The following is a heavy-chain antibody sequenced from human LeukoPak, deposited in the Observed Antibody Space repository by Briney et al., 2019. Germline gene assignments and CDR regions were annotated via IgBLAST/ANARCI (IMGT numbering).Heavy chain of an antibody. D-gene: IGHD3-10*01. CDR3: ARDPPRATMVRGAGGDY. V-gene: IGHV1-8*01. J-gene: IGHJ4*02. CDR2: MNPNSGNT. Sequence: ASVKVSCKVSGYTFTSYDINWVRQATGQGLEWMGWMNPNSGNTGYAQKFQGRVTMTRNTSISTAYMELSSLRSEDTAVYYCARDPPRATMVRGAGGDYWGQGTLVTVSS. CDR1: GYTFTSYD.